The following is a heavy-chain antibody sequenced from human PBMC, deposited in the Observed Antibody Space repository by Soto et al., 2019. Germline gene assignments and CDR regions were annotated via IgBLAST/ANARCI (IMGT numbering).Heavy chain of an antibody. J-gene: IGHJ4*02. V-gene: IGHV3-9*01. Sequence: GGSLRLSCAASGFTFDDYAMHWVRQAPGKGLEWVSGISWNSGSIGYADSVKGRFTISRDNAKNSLYLQMNSLRAEDTALYYCAKDGTYSGSEFDYWGQGTLVTVSS. D-gene: IGHD5-12*01. CDR1: GFTFDDYA. CDR3: AKDGTYSGSEFDY. CDR2: ISWNSGSI.